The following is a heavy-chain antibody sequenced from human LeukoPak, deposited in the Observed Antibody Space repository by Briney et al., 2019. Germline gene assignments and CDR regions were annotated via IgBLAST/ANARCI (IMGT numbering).Heavy chain of an antibody. J-gene: IGHJ4*02. D-gene: IGHD2-15*01. CDR1: GDSISSYY. CDR2: IHYSGST. V-gene: IGHV4-59*01. Sequence: SETLSLTCTVSGDSISSYYWNWIRQPPGKGLEWLGYIHYSGSTNYNPSLESRVTISLDTAKNQFSLRLSSVTAADTAVYYCARGEGQAVSAFDYWGQGALVTVSS. CDR3: ARGEGQAVSAFDY.